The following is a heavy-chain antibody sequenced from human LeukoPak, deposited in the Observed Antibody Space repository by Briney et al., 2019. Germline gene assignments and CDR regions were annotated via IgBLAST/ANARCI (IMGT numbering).Heavy chain of an antibody. CDR3: ARQPVVAASGWLGFDY. J-gene: IGHJ4*02. V-gene: IGHV4-39*01. CDR1: GGSISSNRYF. D-gene: IGHD6-13*01. CDR2: IYYSGST. Sequence: PSETLSLTCTVSGGSISSNRYFWGWIRQPPGKGLEWIGSIYYSGSTYYNPSLKSRVTISVDTSKNQFSLKLSSVTAADTAVYFCARQPVVAASGWLGFDYWGQGTLVTVSS.